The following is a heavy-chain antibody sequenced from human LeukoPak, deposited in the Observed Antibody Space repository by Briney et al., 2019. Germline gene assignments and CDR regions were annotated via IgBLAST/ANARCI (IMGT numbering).Heavy chain of an antibody. CDR2: IYYSGST. CDR3: ARRNDFWSGTVTGFDY. D-gene: IGHD3-3*01. CDR1: GGPISSSSYY. Sequence: PSETLSLTCTVSGGPISSSSYYWGWIRQPPGKGLEWIGSIYYSGSTYYNPSLKSRVTISVDTSKNQFSLKLSSVTAADTAAYYCARRNDFWSGTVTGFDYWGQGTLVTVSS. V-gene: IGHV4-39*01. J-gene: IGHJ4*02.